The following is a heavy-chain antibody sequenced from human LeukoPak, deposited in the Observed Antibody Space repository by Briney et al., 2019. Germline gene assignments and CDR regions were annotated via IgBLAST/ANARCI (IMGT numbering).Heavy chain of an antibody. J-gene: IGHJ4*02. D-gene: IGHD1-14*01. Sequence: SETLSLTCTVSGASINSNYWSWIRQPPGKGLEWIGYIHYTGSSNYNPSLKSRVTISVDMSKNQFSLKLSSVTAADTAVYFCARQIVISRTGYYFDSWGQGTLVTVSS. V-gene: IGHV4-59*01. CDR1: GASINSNY. CDR2: IHYTGSS. CDR3: ARQIVISRTGYYFDS.